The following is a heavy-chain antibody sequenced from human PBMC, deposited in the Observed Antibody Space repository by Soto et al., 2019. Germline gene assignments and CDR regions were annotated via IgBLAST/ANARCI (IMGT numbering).Heavy chain of an antibody. CDR1: GFTFNTFA. CDR2: LSGSGSLS. D-gene: IGHD2-15*01. V-gene: IGHV3-23*01. J-gene: IGHJ4*02. Sequence: EVLLLESGGSLVQPGGSLRLSCAASGFTFNTFAMTWVRQAPGKGLEWVSALSGSGSLSYYADSVKGRFTISRDNSKNTMYLQMNNLRVDETAVYFCARDRGGALDSWGQGTLVTVSS. CDR3: ARDRGGALDS.